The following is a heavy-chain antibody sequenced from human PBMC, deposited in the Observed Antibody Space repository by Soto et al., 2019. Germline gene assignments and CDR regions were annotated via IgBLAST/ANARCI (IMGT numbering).Heavy chain of an antibody. D-gene: IGHD2-15*01. J-gene: IGHJ5*02. Sequence: SETLSLTCAVYGGSFSGYYWSWIRQPPGKGLEWIGEINHSGSTNYNPSLKSRVTISVDTSKNQFSLKLSSVTAADTAVYYCARGVVLHWFDHWGQGTLVTVSS. CDR2: INHSGST. V-gene: IGHV4-34*01. CDR3: ARGVVLHWFDH. CDR1: GGSFSGYY.